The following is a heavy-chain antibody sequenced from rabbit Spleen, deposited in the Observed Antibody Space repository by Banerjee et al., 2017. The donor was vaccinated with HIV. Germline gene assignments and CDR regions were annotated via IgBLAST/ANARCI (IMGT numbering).Heavy chain of an antibody. CDR2: IDTSDGDT. V-gene: IGHV1S45*01. D-gene: IGHD4-1*01. J-gene: IGHJ3*01. CDR3: ARSYSGGASAGL. Sequence: LEESGGGLVKPGGTLTLTCTVSGFSFSSNWICWVRQAPGKGLEWIACIDTSDGDTDYANWPKGRFTISKTSSTTVTLQMTSLTAADTATYFCARSYSGGASAGLWGQGTLVTVS. CDR1: GFSFSSNW.